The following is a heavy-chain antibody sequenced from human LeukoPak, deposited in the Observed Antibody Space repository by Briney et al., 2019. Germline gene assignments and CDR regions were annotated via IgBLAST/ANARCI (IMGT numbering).Heavy chain of an antibody. CDR1: GFTFSNYA. Sequence: GGSLRLSCGASGFTFSNYAMHWVRQAPGKGLEWVAIMCSDGSDKYHVNSGEGRFTISRDTSKNTLYLQMNNLRTEDTAVYYCAKDGGTVCHVINYSFDSWGQGTLVTVSS. V-gene: IGHV3-30*02. CDR2: MCSDGSDK. CDR3: AKDGGTVCHVINYSFDS. D-gene: IGHD1-1*01. J-gene: IGHJ4*02.